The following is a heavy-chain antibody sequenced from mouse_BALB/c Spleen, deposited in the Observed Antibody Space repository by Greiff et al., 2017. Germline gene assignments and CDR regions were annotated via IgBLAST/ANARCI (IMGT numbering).Heavy chain of an antibody. V-gene: IGHV1-69*02. J-gene: IGHJ2*01. D-gene: IGHD1-1*01. CDR1: GYTFTSYW. Sequence: QVQLQQPGAELVRPGASVKLSCKASGYTFTSYWINWVKQRPGQGLEWIGNIYPSDSYTNYNQKFKDKATLTVDKSSSTAYMQLSSPTSEDSAVYYCTRRPLGGTTGYFDYWGQGTTLTVSS. CDR2: IYPSDSYT. CDR3: TRRPLGGTTGYFDY.